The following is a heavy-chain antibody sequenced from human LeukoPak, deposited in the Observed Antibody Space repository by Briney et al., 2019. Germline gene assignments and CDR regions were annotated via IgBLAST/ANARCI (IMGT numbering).Heavy chain of an antibody. J-gene: IGHJ5*02. CDR3: AREESYYDSSGYRP. Sequence: PSETLSLTCAVYGGSFSGYYWSWIRQPPGKGLEWIGEINHSGSTNYNPSLKSRVTISVDTSKNQFSLKLSSVTAADTAVYYCAREESYYDSSGYRPWGQGTLVTVSS. CDR1: GGSFSGYY. CDR2: INHSGST. V-gene: IGHV4-34*01. D-gene: IGHD3-22*01.